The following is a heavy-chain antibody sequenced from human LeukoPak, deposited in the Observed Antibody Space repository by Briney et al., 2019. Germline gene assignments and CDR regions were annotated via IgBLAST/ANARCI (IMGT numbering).Heavy chain of an antibody. J-gene: IGHJ3*02. V-gene: IGHV4-59*08. D-gene: IGHD2-15*01. CDR3: ARLGNCSGGSCYAFDI. CDR2: IYYSGST. CDR1: GGSISSYY. Sequence: SSETLSLTCTVSGGSISSYYWSWIRQPPGKGLEWIGYIYYSGSTNYNPSLKSRVTISVDTSKNQFSLKLSSVTAADTAVYYCARLGNCSGGSCYAFDIWGQGTMVTVSS.